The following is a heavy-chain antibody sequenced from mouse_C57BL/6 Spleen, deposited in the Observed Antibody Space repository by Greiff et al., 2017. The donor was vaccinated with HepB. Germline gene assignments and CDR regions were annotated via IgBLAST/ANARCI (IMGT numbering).Heavy chain of an antibody. CDR1: GFTFSDAW. CDR2: IRNKANNHAT. CDR3: TRLGLLYAMDY. Sequence: EVKVVESGGGLVQPGGSMKLSCAASGFTFSDAWMDWVRQSPEKGLEWVAEIRNKANNHATYYAESVKGRFTISRDDSKSSVYLQMNSLRAEDTGIYYCTRLGLLYAMDYWGQGTSVTVSS. D-gene: IGHD1-1*01. J-gene: IGHJ4*01. V-gene: IGHV6-6*01.